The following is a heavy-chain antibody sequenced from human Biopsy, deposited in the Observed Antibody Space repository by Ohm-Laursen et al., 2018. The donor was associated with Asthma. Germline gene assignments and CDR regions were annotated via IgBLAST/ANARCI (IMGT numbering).Heavy chain of an antibody. CDR1: GGSINIGDYY. CDR2: IYYSGST. V-gene: IGHV4-31*03. D-gene: IGHD4-17*01. Sequence: SQTLSLTCTVSGGSINIGDYYWSWIRQHPVKGLEWIRYIYYSGSTYYNPSLKSRVSISLDTSKNQFSLSLTSVTAADTAVYYCARTTYGDDGFDPWGQGTLVTVSS. CDR3: ARTTYGDDGFDP. J-gene: IGHJ5*02.